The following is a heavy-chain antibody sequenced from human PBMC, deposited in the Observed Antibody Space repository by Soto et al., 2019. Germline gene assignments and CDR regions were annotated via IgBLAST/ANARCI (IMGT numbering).Heavy chain of an antibody. J-gene: IGHJ4*02. CDR1: GYSFTSYW. Sequence: GESLKISCKGSGYSFTSYWIGWVRQMPGKGLELMGIIYAGDSESRYNPSFQGQVTISVDKSISTAYLQWSSLKASDTAMYYCARHTSDRYGPEYWGQGTLVTVYS. V-gene: IGHV5-51*01. CDR2: IYAGDSES. D-gene: IGHD5-18*01. CDR3: ARHTSDRYGPEY.